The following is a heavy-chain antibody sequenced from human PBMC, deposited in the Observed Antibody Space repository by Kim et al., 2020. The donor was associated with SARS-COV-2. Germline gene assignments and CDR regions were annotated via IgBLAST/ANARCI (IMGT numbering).Heavy chain of an antibody. D-gene: IGHD5-12*01. Sequence: GGSLRLSCAASGFTFSSYSMNWVRQAPGKGLEWVSSISSSSSYIYYADSVKGRFTISRDNAKNSLYLQMNSLRAEDTAVYYCARTKRSRDGYNYAAFDYWGQGTLVTVSS. J-gene: IGHJ4*02. CDR1: GFTFSSYS. CDR3: ARTKRSRDGYNYAAFDY. V-gene: IGHV3-21*01. CDR2: ISSSSSYI.